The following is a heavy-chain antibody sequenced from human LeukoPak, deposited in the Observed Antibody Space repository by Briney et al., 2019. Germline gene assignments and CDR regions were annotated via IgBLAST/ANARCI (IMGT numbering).Heavy chain of an antibody. V-gene: IGHV1-8*01. CDR3: ARGGIGSGNMYTYYYGMDV. J-gene: IGHJ6*02. CDR1: GYTFTSYD. D-gene: IGHD3-10*01. CDR2: MNPNSGTT. Sequence: ASVKVSCKASGYTFTSYDFNWVRQAPGQGPEWIGWMNPNSGTTGYAQKFQGRVTMTRDTSTSTVYMELSSLRSEDTAVYYCARGGIGSGNMYTYYYGMDVWGQGTTVTVSS.